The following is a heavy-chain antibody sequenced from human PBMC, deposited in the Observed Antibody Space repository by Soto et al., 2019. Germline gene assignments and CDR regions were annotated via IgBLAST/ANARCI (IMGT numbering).Heavy chain of an antibody. J-gene: IGHJ4*02. D-gene: IGHD6-13*01. Sequence: PSQTLSLTCAIFGDSVSSKSVAWNWIRQSPSRGLEWLGRTYYRSKWYDDYAVSVKSRITINPDTSKNQFSLQLNSVTPEDTAVNYCARVRFEQQMSLFAYWGQGILVPVSS. CDR1: GDSVSSKSVA. V-gene: IGHV6-1*01. CDR2: TYYRSKWYD. CDR3: ARVRFEQQMSLFAY.